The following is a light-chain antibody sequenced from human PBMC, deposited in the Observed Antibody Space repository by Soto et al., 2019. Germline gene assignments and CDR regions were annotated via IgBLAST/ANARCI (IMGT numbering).Light chain of an antibody. Sequence: QSALTQPASVSDSPGQSITISCTGTSSDVGGSNFVSWYQQHPGKAPKLMIYDVSSRPSGVSNRFSGSKSDNTASLTISGLQAEDEADYYCLSYTTSYTYVFGTGTKLTVL. CDR1: SSDVGGSNF. CDR3: LSYTTSYTYV. CDR2: DVS. V-gene: IGLV2-14*03. J-gene: IGLJ1*01.